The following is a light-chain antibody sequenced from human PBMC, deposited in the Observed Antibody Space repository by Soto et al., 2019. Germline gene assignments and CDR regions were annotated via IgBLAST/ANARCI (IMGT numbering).Light chain of an antibody. J-gene: IGLJ1*01. Sequence: QSALTQPASVSGSPGQSITISCTGTSSDVGGYNFVSWYQHHPGKAPKLIIYDVTNRPSGISNRFSGYKSGNTASLTISGLQAEDEADYYCTSYTSSITYVFGTGTKVTVL. CDR1: SSDVGGYNF. V-gene: IGLV2-14*03. CDR3: TSYTSSITYV. CDR2: DVT.